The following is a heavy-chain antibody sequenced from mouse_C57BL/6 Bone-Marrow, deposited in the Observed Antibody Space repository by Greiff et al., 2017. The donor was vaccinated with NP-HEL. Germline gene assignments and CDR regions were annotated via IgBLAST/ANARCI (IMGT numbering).Heavy chain of an antibody. CDR3: AQIYYDYYYFDY. V-gene: IGHV1-55*01. J-gene: IGHJ2*01. D-gene: IGHD2-4*01. CDR1: GYTFTSYW. CDR2: IYPGSGST. Sequence: QVQLQQPGAELVKPGASVKMSCKASGYTFTSYWITWVKQRPGQGLEWIGDIYPGSGSTNYTEKFKSKATLTVDTSSSTAYMQLSSLTSEDSAVYYCAQIYYDYYYFDYWGQGTTLTVSS.